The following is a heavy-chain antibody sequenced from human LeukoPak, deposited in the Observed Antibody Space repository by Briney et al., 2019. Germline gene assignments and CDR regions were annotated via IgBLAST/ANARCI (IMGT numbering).Heavy chain of an antibody. CDR2: IRYDGSNK. CDR3: AKDGPPRNYVPLFDY. Sequence: PGGSLRLSCAASGFTFSSYGMHWVRQAPGKGLEWVAFIRYDGSNKYYADSVKGRFTISRDNSKNTLYLQMNSLRAEDTAVYYCAKDGPPRNYVPLFDYWGQGTLVTVSS. J-gene: IGHJ4*02. V-gene: IGHV3-30*02. D-gene: IGHD1-7*01. CDR1: GFTFSSYG.